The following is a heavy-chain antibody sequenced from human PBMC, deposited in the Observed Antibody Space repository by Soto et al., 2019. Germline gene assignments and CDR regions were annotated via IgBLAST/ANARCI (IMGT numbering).Heavy chain of an antibody. J-gene: IGHJ4*02. CDR1: GYSFAGCW. CDR2: IDPGDSQT. D-gene: IGHD3-22*01. V-gene: IGHV5-10-1*01. Sequence: GESLKISCKGSGYSFAGCWIPWVRQQPGKGLEWMGRIDPGDSQTYYSPSFRGHVTISVTKSITTVFLQWSSLRASDTAMYYCARQIYDSDTGPNFQYYFDSWGQGTPVTVSA. CDR3: ARQIYDSDTGPNFQYYFDS.